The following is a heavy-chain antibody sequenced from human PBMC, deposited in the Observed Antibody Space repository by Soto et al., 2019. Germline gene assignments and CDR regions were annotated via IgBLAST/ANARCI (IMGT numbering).Heavy chain of an antibody. CDR3: AGDSAVAGSKNYFDY. D-gene: IGHD6-19*01. CDR2: IYYSGST. J-gene: IGHJ4*02. Sequence: KPSETLSLTCTVSGGSISSGGYYWNWIRQHPGKGLEWIGYIYYSGSTYYNPSLKSRVTISVDTSKNQFSLKLSSVTAADTAVYYCAGDSAVAGSKNYFDYWGQGTLVTVSS. V-gene: IGHV4-31*03. CDR1: GGSISSGGYY.